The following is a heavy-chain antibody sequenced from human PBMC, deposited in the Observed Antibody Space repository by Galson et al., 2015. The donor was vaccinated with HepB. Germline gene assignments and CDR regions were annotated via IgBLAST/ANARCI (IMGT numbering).Heavy chain of an antibody. CDR2: ISAYNGNT. Sequence: SVKVSCKASGYTFTRYGISWVRQAPGQGLEWMGWISAYNGNTNYAQKLQGRVTMTTDTSTSTAYMELRSLRSDDTAVYYCARGTSYYDSSGYWGGYWGQGTLVTVSS. J-gene: IGHJ4*02. V-gene: IGHV1-18*04. CDR1: GYTFTRYG. D-gene: IGHD3-22*01. CDR3: ARGTSYYDSSGYWGGY.